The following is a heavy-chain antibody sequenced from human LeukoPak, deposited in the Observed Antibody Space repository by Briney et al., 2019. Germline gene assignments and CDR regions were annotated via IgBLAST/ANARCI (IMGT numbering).Heavy chain of an antibody. CDR3: ARRSSGSYYKIPGRAYDP. CDR1: GGSFSGYY. J-gene: IGHJ5*02. CDR2: IKHSGST. Sequence: PSETLSLTCAVYGGSFSGYYWSWIRQPPGKGLEWIGEIKHSGSTNYNPSLKSRVTISVDTSKNQFSLKLSSVTAADTAVYYCARRSSGSYYKIPGRAYDPWGQGTLVTVSS. D-gene: IGHD3-10*01. V-gene: IGHV4-34*01.